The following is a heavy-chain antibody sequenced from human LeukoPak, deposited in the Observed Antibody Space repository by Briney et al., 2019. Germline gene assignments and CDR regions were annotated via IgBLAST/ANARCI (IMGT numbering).Heavy chain of an antibody. Sequence: SETLSLTCTVTGGSISSYYWSWIRQPAGKGLEWIGRLYTSGSTNYNPSLKSRVTMSVDTSKNQFSLKLTSMTAADTAVYYCARGGSSGYYYGWGQGTLVTVSS. V-gene: IGHV4-4*07. CDR1: GGSISSYY. J-gene: IGHJ4*02. CDR3: ARGGSSGYYYG. D-gene: IGHD3-22*01. CDR2: LYTSGST.